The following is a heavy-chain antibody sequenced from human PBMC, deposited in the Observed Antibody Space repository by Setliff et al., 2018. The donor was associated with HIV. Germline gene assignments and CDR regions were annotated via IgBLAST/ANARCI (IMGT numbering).Heavy chain of an antibody. Sequence: ASVKVSCKTSGYTFSDYYMHWMRQAPGQGLEWMGWINPKSGDTKYAQKFQGRVTMTRDTSISTVYMELSRLRSDDTAVYYFTRGDSSGYFEYWGHGTLVTVSS. CDR3: TRGDSSGYFEY. V-gene: IGHV1-2*02. D-gene: IGHD3-22*01. CDR1: GYTFSDYY. J-gene: IGHJ4*01. CDR2: INPKSGDT.